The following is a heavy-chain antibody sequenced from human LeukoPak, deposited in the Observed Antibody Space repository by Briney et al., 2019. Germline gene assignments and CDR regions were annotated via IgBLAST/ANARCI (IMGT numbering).Heavy chain of an antibody. J-gene: IGHJ1*01. CDR1: GYSFTGYW. CDR3: ARTLGFGYCSGGSCYDEYFQH. Sequence: GESLKISCKGSGYSFTGYWIGWVRQMPGKGLEWMGIIYPGDSDTRYSPSFQGQVTISADKSLSTAYLQWSSLKASDTAMYYCARTLGFGYCSGGSCYDEYFQHWGQGTLVTVSS. V-gene: IGHV5-51*01. D-gene: IGHD2-15*01. CDR2: IYPGDSDT.